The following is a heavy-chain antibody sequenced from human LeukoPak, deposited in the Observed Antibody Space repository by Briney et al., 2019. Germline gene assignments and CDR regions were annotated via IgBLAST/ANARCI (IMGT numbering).Heavy chain of an antibody. Sequence: PGGSLRLSCAASGFTFSNYWMNWVRQAPGKGLEWVANIKQDGSEKSYVDSVKGGFTISRDNAENSLFLQMNSLRAEDTAVHYCARGVRAFDIWGQGTMVTVSS. J-gene: IGHJ3*02. CDR3: ARGVRAFDI. V-gene: IGHV3-7*04. D-gene: IGHD2-21*01. CDR1: GFTFSNYW. CDR2: IKQDGSEK.